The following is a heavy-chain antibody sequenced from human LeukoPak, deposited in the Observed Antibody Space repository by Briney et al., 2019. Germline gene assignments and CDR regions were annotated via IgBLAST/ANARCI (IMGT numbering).Heavy chain of an antibody. CDR1: GFTFRNYW. CDR2: IKQDGSEK. J-gene: IGHJ4*02. Sequence: GGSLRLSCAASGFTFRNYWMGWVRQAPGKGLEWVANIKQDGSEKYYVDSVKGRFTISRDNAKNSLDLQMNSLRAEDTAVYYCVPAGLDYWGQGTLLTVSS. D-gene: IGHD2-2*01. CDR3: VPAGLDY. V-gene: IGHV3-7*01.